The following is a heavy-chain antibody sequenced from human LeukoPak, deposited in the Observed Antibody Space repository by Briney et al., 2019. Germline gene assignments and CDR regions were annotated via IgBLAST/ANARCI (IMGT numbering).Heavy chain of an antibody. CDR2: ISTDSGTL. CDR3: ARETYGRYYFDY. J-gene: IGHJ4*02. V-gene: IGHV3-48*01. D-gene: IGHD2-8*01. CDR1: GFTFSAYH. Sequence: GGSLRLSCASSGFTFSAYHMNWVRQAPGKGLEWISFISTDSGTLYYADSVKGRFTISRDNSKNTLYLQMNSLRAEDTAVYYCARETYGRYYFDYWGQGTLVTVSS.